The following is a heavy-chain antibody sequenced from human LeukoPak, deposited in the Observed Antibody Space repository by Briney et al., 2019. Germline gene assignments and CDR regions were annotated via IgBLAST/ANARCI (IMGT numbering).Heavy chain of an antibody. Sequence: GRSLRLSCAASGFTFSSYGMHWVRQAPGKGLEWVAVISYDGSNKYYADSVKGRFTISRDNSKNTLYLQMNSLRAEDTAVYYCARSLITVDAFDIWGQGTMVTVSS. V-gene: IGHV3-30*03. D-gene: IGHD1-20*01. CDR2: ISYDGSNK. J-gene: IGHJ3*02. CDR3: ARSLITVDAFDI. CDR1: GFTFSSYG.